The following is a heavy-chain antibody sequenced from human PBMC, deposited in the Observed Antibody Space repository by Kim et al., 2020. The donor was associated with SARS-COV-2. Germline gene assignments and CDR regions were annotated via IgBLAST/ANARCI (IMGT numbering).Heavy chain of an antibody. CDR3: ARGGWRSTGYYYYGMDV. V-gene: IGHV1-69*13. CDR1: GGTFSSYA. Sequence: SVKVSCKASGGTFSSYAISWVRQAPGQGLEWMGGIIPIFGTANYAQKFQGRVTITADESTSTAYMELSSLRSEDTAVYYCARGGWRSTGYYYYGMDVWGQGTTVTVSS. J-gene: IGHJ6*02. D-gene: IGHD6-19*01. CDR2: IIPIFGTA.